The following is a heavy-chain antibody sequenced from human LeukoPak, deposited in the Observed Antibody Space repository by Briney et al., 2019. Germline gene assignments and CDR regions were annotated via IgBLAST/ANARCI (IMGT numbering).Heavy chain of an antibody. CDR1: GGSFSGYY. D-gene: IGHD3-9*01. CDR3: ARLKPTPYYDIYSHPKKKTDY. V-gene: IGHV4-34*01. Sequence: PSETLSLTCAVYGGSFSGYYWSWIRQPPGKGLEWIGEINHSGSTNYNPSLKSRVTISVDTSKNQFSLKLSSVTAADTAVYYCARLKPTPYYDIYSHPKKKTDYWGQGTLVTVSS. CDR2: INHSGST. J-gene: IGHJ4*02.